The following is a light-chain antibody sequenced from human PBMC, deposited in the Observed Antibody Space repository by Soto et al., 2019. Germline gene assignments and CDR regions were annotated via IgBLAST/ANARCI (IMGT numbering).Light chain of an antibody. Sequence: EIVWTQSPGTLSLSQGDRATLSCRASQSVTNYYFDWYQQRPAQAPRLLIYCTSNMATGIPDRFSGRGSGTEFTLTIIRLESEDCAVDYCQQYHTSTYSFGQGTKLEF. CDR3: QQYHTSTYS. CDR2: CTS. J-gene: IGKJ2*01. V-gene: IGKV3-20*01. CDR1: QSVTNYY.